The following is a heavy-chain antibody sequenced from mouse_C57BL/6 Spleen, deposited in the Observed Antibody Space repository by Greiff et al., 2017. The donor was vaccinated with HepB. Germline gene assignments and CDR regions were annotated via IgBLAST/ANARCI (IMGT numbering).Heavy chain of an antibody. D-gene: IGHD1-1*01. Sequence: VMLVESGPELVKPGASVKISCKASGYAFSSSWMNWVKQRPGKGLEWIGRIYPGDGDTNYNGKFKGKATLTADKSSSTAYMQLSSLTSEDSAVYFCARWYYGFAYWGQGTLVTVSA. J-gene: IGHJ3*01. CDR1: GYAFSSSW. CDR2: IYPGDGDT. CDR3: ARWYYGFAY. V-gene: IGHV1-82*01.